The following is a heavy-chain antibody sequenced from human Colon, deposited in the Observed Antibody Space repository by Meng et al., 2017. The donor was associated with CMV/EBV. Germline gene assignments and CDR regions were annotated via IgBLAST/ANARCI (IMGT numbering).Heavy chain of an antibody. D-gene: IGHD6-19*01. Sequence: GESLKISCAASGFTVSNNYMNWVRQAPGKGLEWVSSLYSGGRTYYADSVKGRFIISSDNSKNTVYLQLNSLRVEDTAVYYCARDAGYSNGWYEDWGQGTLVTVSS. CDR2: LYSGGRT. J-gene: IGHJ4*02. CDR1: GFTVSNNY. CDR3: ARDAGYSNGWYED. V-gene: IGHV3-66*02.